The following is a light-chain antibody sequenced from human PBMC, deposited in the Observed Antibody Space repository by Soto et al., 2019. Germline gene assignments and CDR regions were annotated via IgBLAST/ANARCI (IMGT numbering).Light chain of an antibody. CDR2: RDD. CDR1: NSNIGTNA. V-gene: IGLV1-47*01. J-gene: IGLJ3*02. Sequence: QSVLTQPPSASGTPGQRVTISCSGSNSNIGTNAVYWFQHLPGLAPKVLIYRDDQRPSGVSDRFSGSKAGTSCSLAISGLRYEDEADYSCASWDDTLKAVVFGGGTKLTVL. CDR3: ASWDDTLKAVV.